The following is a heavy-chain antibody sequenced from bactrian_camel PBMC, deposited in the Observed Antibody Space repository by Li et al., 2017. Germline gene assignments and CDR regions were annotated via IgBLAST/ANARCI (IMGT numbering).Heavy chain of an antibody. CDR1: GFTFDDSD. Sequence: HVQLVESGGGSVQAGGSLRLSCAASGFTFDDSDMGWYRQAPGNECELVSTISSDGSTYYADSVKGRFTISKGNTMNTAYLQMDSLKSEDTAQYYCVALAWGFNYWGQGTQVTVS. CDR2: ISSDGST. J-gene: IGHJ4*01. D-gene: IGHD1*01. CDR3: VALAWGFNY. V-gene: IGHV3S63*01.